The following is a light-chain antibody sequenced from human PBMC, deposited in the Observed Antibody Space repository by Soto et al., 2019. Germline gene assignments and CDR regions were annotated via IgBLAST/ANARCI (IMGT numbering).Light chain of an antibody. CDR2: EGS. J-gene: IGLJ1*01. V-gene: IGLV2-23*01. Sequence: QSALTQPASVSGSPGQSITISCTGTSSDVGSYNLVSWYQQHPGKAPKLMIYEGSKRPSGVSNRFSGSKSGNTASLTISGLQAEDEVDYYCCSYAGSSTYVFGTGTKITDL. CDR1: SSDVGSYNL. CDR3: CSYAGSSTYV.